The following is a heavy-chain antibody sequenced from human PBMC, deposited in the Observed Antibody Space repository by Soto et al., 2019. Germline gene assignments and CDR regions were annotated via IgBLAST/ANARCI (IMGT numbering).Heavy chain of an antibody. CDR1: GGSISNYY. D-gene: IGHD1-1*01. CDR2: IYSSGNT. J-gene: IGHJ1*01. V-gene: IGHV4-59*08. CDR3: ASHRRPGSGNWYAVAS. Sequence: QVQLQESGPGLVKPSETLSLTCTVSGGSISNYYCSWIRQPPGKGLEWIGYIYSSGNTNYNPSLKIRVPISVDTSTNHSSLNLRSLPAAATSLYYCASHRRPGSGNWYAVASWGQGSLVTVSS.